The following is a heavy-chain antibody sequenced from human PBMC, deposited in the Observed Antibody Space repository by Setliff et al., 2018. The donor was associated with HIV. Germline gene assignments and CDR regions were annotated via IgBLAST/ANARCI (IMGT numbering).Heavy chain of an antibody. CDR2: LIPVLGEP. Sequence: SVKVSCKASGHTPRHYGINWIRQAPGQGLEWVGSLIPVLGEPHYAPRFQGRVTITADDSTNTAYLELSNLRFDDTATYYCGRGTLYGVSDYWGPYPGHRLL. V-gene: IGHV1-69*11. CDR1: GHTPRHYG. J-gene: IGHJ4*01. D-gene: IGHD3-3*01. CDR3: GRGTLYGVSDY.